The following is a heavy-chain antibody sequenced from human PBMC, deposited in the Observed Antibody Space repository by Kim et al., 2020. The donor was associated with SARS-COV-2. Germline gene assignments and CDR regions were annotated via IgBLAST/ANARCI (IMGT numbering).Heavy chain of an antibody. D-gene: IGHD3-3*01. CDR3: ARAPGYYDFWSGYFPTDYYYYYYGMDV. J-gene: IGHJ6*02. V-gene: IGHV3-30*04. CDR2: ISYDGSNK. CDR1: GFTFSSYA. Sequence: GGSLRLSCAASGFTFSSYAMYWVRQAPGKGLEWVAVISYDGSNKYYADSVKGRFTISRDNSKNTLYLQMNSLRAEDTAVYYCARAPGYYDFWSGYFPTDYYYYYYGMDVWGQGTTVTVSS.